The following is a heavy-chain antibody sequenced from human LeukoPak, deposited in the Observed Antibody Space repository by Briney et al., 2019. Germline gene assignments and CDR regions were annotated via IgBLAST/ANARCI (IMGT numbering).Heavy chain of an antibody. CDR3: ARHVPLAKPGPRFDL. V-gene: IGHV4-59*08. J-gene: IGHJ5*02. D-gene: IGHD3-3*02. CDR1: GVSISSSY. Sequence: SETLSLTCTVSGVSISSSYWTWIRQAPGKGLECVGYISNSGGTRYNPSVQSRVIISVDPSKNQVSLKLSSLTAADTAMYYCARHVPLAKPGPRFDLWGQGILVTVSS. CDR2: ISNSGGT.